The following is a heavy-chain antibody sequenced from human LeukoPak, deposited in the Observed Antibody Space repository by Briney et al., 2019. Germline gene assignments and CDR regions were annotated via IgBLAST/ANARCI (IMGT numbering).Heavy chain of an antibody. CDR1: GGSISSSSYY. CDR3: ARDSYTGTYNDARTFDI. Sequence: SETLSLTCTVSGGSISSSSYYWGWIRQPPGKGLEWIGSMYYSGSTYYNPSLKSRVTISVDTSKNQFSLKLNSVTAADTAVYYCARDSYTGTYNDARTFDIWGRGTMVTVSS. J-gene: IGHJ3*02. V-gene: IGHV4-39*07. CDR2: MYYSGST. D-gene: IGHD1-26*01.